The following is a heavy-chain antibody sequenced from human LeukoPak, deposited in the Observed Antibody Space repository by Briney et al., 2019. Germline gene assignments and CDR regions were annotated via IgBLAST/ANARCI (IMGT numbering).Heavy chain of an antibody. CDR1: GYTFTSYG. D-gene: IGHD4-11*01. J-gene: IGHJ5*02. CDR2: ISAYNGNT. Sequence: ASVKVSCEASGYTFTSYGISWVRQAPGQGLEWMGWISAYNGNTNYAQKLQGRVTMTTDTSTSTAYMELRSLRSDDTAVYYCARKITYINAGWFDPWGQGTLVTVSS. CDR3: ARKITYINAGWFDP. V-gene: IGHV1-18*01.